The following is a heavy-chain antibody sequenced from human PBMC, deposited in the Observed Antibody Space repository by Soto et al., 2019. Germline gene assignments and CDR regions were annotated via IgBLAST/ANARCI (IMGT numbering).Heavy chain of an antibody. V-gene: IGHV4-34*01. Sequence: SETLSLTCAVYGGSFSGYYWSWIRQPPGKGLEWIGEINHSGSTNYNPSLKSRVTISVDTSKNQFSLKLSSVTAADTAVYYCARGLAVAGNAAFERWGQGTMVTAS. CDR2: INHSGST. J-gene: IGHJ3*02. CDR3: ARGLAVAGNAAFER. CDR1: GGSFSGYY. D-gene: IGHD6-19*01.